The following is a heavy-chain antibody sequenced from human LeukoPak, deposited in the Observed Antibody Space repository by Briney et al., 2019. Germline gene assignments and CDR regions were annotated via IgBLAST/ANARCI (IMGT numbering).Heavy chain of an antibody. V-gene: IGHV4-59*01. CDR2: IYYSGST. J-gene: IGHJ5*02. Sequence: SETLSLTCTVSGGSISSYYWSWIRQPPGKGLEWIGYIYYSGSTNYNPSLKSRVTISVDTSKNQFSLKLSSVTAADTAVYYCARGIIVGATWGENDNWFDPWGQGTLVTVSS. D-gene: IGHD1-26*01. CDR1: GGSISSYY. CDR3: ARGIIVGATWGENDNWFDP.